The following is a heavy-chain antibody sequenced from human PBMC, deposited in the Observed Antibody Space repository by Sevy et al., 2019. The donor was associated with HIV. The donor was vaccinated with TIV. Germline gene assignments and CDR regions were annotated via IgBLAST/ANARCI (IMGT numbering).Heavy chain of an antibody. D-gene: IGHD3-3*01. Sequence: ASVKVSCKASGYTFTGYYMHWVRQAPGQGLEWMGWINPNSGGTNYAQKFQGRVTMTRDTSISTAYMELSRLRSDDTAVYYCARDGWERHTIFGGMDVWGQGTTVTVSS. J-gene: IGHJ6*02. CDR1: GYTFTGYY. CDR2: INPNSGGT. CDR3: ARDGWERHTIFGGMDV. V-gene: IGHV1-2*02.